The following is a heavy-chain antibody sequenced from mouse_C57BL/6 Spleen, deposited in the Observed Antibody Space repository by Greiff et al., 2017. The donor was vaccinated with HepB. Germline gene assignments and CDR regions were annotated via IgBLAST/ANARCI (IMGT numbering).Heavy chain of an antibody. Sequence: QVQLQQSGAELARPGASVKLSCKASGYTFTSYGISWVKQRTGQGLEWIGEIYPRSGNTYYNEKFKGKATLTADKSSSTAYMELRSLTSEDSAVYFCARVGYYSNYGENYFDYWGQGTTLTVSS. V-gene: IGHV1-81*01. D-gene: IGHD2-5*01. CDR2: IYPRSGNT. CDR3: ARVGYYSNYGENYFDY. CDR1: GYTFTSYG. J-gene: IGHJ2*01.